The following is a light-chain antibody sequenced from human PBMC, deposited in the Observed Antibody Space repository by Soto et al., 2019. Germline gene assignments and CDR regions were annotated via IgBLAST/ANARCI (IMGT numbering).Light chain of an antibody. CDR3: QQYVTALT. Sequence: DIQMTQSPSSLSASAGDRVTITCQASQGISNHLNWYQQKAGKAPKLLINDASNLEAGVPSRFSGSGAGTDFTLPISSLQPEDIVTDCCQQYVTALTFGGGTKVEIK. CDR2: DAS. CDR1: QGISNH. V-gene: IGKV1-33*01. J-gene: IGKJ4*01.